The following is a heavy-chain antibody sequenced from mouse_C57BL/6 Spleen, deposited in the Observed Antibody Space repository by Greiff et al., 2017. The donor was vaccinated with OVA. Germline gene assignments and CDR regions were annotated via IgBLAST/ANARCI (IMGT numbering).Heavy chain of an antibody. CDR2: IRLKSDNYAT. CDR1: GFTFSNYW. V-gene: IGHV6-3*01. Sequence: EVMLVESGGGLVQPGGSMKLSCVASGFTFSNYWMNWVRQSPEKGLEWVAQIRLKSDNYATHYAESVKGRFTISRDDSKSSVYLQMNNLRAEDTGIYYCTTYYSNEDYAMDYWGQGTSVTVSS. D-gene: IGHD2-5*01. J-gene: IGHJ4*01. CDR3: TTYYSNEDYAMDY.